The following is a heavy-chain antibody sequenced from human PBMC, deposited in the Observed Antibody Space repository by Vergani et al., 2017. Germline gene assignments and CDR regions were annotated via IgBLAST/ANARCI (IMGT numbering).Heavy chain of an antibody. J-gene: IGHJ3*02. CDR3: ATGGYYDSSGYYGI. Sequence: QLQLQESGPGLVKPSVTLSLTCTVSGGSISSSSYYWGWIRQPPGKGLEWIGSIYYSGSTYYNPSLKSRVTISVDTSKNQFSLKLSSVTAADTAVYYCATGGYYDSSGYYGIWGQGTMVTVSS. D-gene: IGHD3-22*01. CDR1: GGSISSSSYY. V-gene: IGHV4-39*01. CDR2: IYYSGST.